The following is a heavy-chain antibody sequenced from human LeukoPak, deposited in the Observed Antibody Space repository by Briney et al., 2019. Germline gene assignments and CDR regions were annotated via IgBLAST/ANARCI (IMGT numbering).Heavy chain of an antibody. CDR2: ISAYNGNT. CDR3: ARDSDSSGYLPYYFDY. V-gene: IGHV1-18*01. CDR1: GYTFTSYG. Sequence: GASAKVSCKASGYTFTSYGISWVRQAPGQGLEWMGWISAYNGNTNYAQKLQGRVTMTTDTSTSTAYMELRSLRSDDTAVYYCARDSDSSGYLPYYFDYWGQGTLVTVSS. J-gene: IGHJ4*02. D-gene: IGHD3-22*01.